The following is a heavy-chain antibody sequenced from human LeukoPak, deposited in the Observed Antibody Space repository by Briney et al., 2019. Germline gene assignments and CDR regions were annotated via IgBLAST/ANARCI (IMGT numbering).Heavy chain of an antibody. D-gene: IGHD3-10*01. CDR1: GGSISSDY. V-gene: IGHV4-4*09. J-gene: IGHJ4*02. Sequence: SETLSLTCTVSGGSISSDYWSWIRQPPGETLEYIGYIHPRGSTNYNPSLKNRPAISLDTAKNQFSLELTSMTAADTAVYFCARLMVRGIESFFDFWGQGALVTVSS. CDR3: ARLMVRGIESFFDF. CDR2: IHPRGST.